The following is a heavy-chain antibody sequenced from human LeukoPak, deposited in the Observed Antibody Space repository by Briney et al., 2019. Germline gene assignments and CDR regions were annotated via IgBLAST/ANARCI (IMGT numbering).Heavy chain of an antibody. D-gene: IGHD5-24*01. CDR2: INHSGST. CDR3: ARGLFGNGYNYFPYYYGMDV. CDR1: GGSISSSSYY. J-gene: IGHJ6*02. Sequence: PSETLSLTCTVSGGSISSSSYYWGWIRQPPGKGLEWIGEINHSGSTNYNPSLKSRVTISVDTSKNQFSLKLSSVTAADTAVYYCARGLFGNGYNYFPYYYGMDVWGQGTTVTVSS. V-gene: IGHV4-39*07.